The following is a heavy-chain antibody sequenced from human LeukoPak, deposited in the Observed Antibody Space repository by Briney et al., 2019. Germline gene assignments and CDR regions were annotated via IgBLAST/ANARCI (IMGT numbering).Heavy chain of an antibody. D-gene: IGHD3-9*01. CDR2: INHSGST. J-gene: IGHJ4*02. CDR1: GFTFGNYA. V-gene: IGHV4-34*01. CDR3: ARARDYDILTGYGGFYYFDY. Sequence: GSLRLSCTASGFTFGNYAMSWFRQPPGKGLEWIGEINHSGSTNYNPSLKSRVTISVDTSKNQFSLKLSSVTAADTAVYYCARARDYDILTGYGGFYYFDYWGQGTLVTVSS.